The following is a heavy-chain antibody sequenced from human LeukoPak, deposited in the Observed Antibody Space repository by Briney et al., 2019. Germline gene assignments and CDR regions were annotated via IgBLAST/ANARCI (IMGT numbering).Heavy chain of an antibody. D-gene: IGHD5-18*01. CDR3: ATDGMGTPLADY. Sequence: ASVKVSCKASGYTFTGYYMHWVRQAPGQGLEWMGRINPNSGGTNYAQKFQGRVTMTRDTSISTAYMELSRLGSDDTAAYYCATDGMGTPLADYWGQGTLVTVSS. J-gene: IGHJ4*02. CDR2: INPNSGGT. V-gene: IGHV1-2*06. CDR1: GYTFTGYY.